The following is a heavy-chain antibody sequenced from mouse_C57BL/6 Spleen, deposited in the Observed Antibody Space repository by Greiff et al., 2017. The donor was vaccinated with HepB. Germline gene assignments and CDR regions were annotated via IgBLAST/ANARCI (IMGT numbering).Heavy chain of an antibody. D-gene: IGHD1-1*01. CDR1: GYSITSGYY. V-gene: IGHV3-6*01. Sequence: EVQLQQSGPGLVKPSQSLSLTCSVSGYSITSGYYWNWIRQFPRNKLEWMGYISYDGSNNYNPSLKNRTSITRDTSTNQFFLTLNTVTTEDTAAYSCAKEGYSSHWDFDVWGTGTTVTVSS. J-gene: IGHJ1*03. CDR2: ISYDGSN. CDR3: AKEGYSSHWDFDV.